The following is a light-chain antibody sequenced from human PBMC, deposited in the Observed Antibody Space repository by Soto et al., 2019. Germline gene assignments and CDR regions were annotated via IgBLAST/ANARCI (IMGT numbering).Light chain of an antibody. J-gene: IGKJ1*01. CDR2: DAS. Sequence: IVLTQSPATLSLSPGEGAALSCRASQSVSTSLAWYQHKPGQAPRLFIYDASKRAPGIPARFSGSGSGTDFTLTISSLEPEDFAVYYCQVRDVWPSFGQGTKVEIK. CDR1: QSVSTS. CDR3: QVRDVWPS. V-gene: IGKV3-11*01.